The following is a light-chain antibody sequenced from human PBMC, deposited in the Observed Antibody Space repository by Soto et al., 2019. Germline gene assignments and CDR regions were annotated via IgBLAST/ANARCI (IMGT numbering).Light chain of an antibody. CDR1: QSVSSY. CDR2: DAS. J-gene: IGKJ2*01. Sequence: EIVLAQSPATLSLSPGERATLSCRASQSVSSYLAWYQQQPGQAPRLLIYDASNRATGIPARFSGSGSGTDFTLTISSLEPEDLAVYYCQQRSNWPRTFGQGTKLEIK. CDR3: QQRSNWPRT. V-gene: IGKV3-11*01.